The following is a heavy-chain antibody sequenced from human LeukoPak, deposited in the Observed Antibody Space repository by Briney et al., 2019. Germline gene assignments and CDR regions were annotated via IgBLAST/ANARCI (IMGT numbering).Heavy chain of an antibody. Sequence: GGSLRLSCAASGFTFSSYAMHWVRQAPGKGLEWVAVISYDGSNKYYADTVKGRFTISRDNAKNSLYLQMNSLRAEDTALYYCAKSQYSSGQRYFDLWGRGTLVTVSS. CDR3: AKSQYSSGQRYFDL. D-gene: IGHD6-19*01. CDR2: ISYDGSNK. V-gene: IGHV3-30-3*02. J-gene: IGHJ2*01. CDR1: GFTFSSYA.